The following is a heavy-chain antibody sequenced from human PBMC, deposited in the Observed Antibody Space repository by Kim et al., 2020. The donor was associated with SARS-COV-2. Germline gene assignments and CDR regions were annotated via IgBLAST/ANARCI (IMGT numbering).Heavy chain of an antibody. V-gene: IGHV4-61*01. Sequence: SETLSLTYTVSGGSVSRGSYYWSWIRQPPGKGLEWIGYIYYSGSTNYNPSLKSRVTISVDTSKNQFSLKLSSVTAADKAVYDCARASITMVRGVSYWGQGTLATASS. D-gene: IGHD3-10*01. CDR2: IYYSGST. J-gene: IGHJ4*02. CDR3: ARASITMVRGVSY. CDR1: GGSVSRGSYY.